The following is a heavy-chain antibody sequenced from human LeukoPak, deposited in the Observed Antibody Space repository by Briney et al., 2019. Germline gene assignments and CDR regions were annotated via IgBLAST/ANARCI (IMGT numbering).Heavy chain of an antibody. V-gene: IGHV4-59*01. Sequence: SEALSLTCTVSGGSISSYYWSWIRQPPGKGLEWIGYIYYSGSTNYNPSLKSRVTISVDTSKNQFSLKLSSVTAADAAVYYCARYSSSFDYWGQGTLVTVSS. D-gene: IGHD6-13*01. CDR2: IYYSGST. CDR3: ARYSSSFDY. J-gene: IGHJ4*02. CDR1: GGSISSYY.